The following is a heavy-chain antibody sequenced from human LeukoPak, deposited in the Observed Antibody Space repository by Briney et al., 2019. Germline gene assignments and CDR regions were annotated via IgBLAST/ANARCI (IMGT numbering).Heavy chain of an antibody. D-gene: IGHD1-14*01. CDR2: IYYTGNT. CDR1: GGSMSTYY. J-gene: IGHJ4*02. V-gene: IGHV4-59*01. Sequence: PSETLSLTCTVSGGSMSTYYWTWIRQPPGKGLEWLGFIYYTGNTNYNPSLKSRVTISVDTSKNQFSLKLSSVTAADTAVYYCAGMRITTPTVRTLDYWGQGTLVTVSS. CDR3: AGMRITTPTVRTLDY.